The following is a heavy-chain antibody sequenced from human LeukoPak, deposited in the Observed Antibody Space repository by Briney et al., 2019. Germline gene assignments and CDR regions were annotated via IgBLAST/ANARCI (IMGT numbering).Heavy chain of an antibody. CDR3: ARGQIDCSGGSCNAHYYYYGMDV. J-gene: IGHJ6*02. D-gene: IGHD2-15*01. CDR2: INHSGST. V-gene: IGHV4-34*01. CDR1: GGSFSGYY. Sequence: SETLSLTCAVYGGSFSGYYWSLIRQPPGKGLEWIGEINHSGSTNYNPSLKSRVTISVDTSKNQFSLKLSSVTAADTAVYYCARGQIDCSGGSCNAHYYYYGMDVWGQGTTVTVSS.